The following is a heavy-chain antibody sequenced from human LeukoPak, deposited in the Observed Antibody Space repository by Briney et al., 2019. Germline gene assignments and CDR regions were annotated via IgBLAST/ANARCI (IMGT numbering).Heavy chain of an antibody. CDR3: ARFDRDFYYMDV. V-gene: IGHV5-51*01. J-gene: IGHJ6*03. Sequence: GESLKISCKASGYSFVRDWIGWVRQVPGKGLEWMGSIYPGDSDTRYSPSFQGQVTISADKSISTAYLQWSSLKASDTAMYYCARFDRDFYYMDVWGKGTTVTISS. D-gene: IGHD3-22*01. CDR1: GYSFVRDW. CDR2: IYPGDSDT.